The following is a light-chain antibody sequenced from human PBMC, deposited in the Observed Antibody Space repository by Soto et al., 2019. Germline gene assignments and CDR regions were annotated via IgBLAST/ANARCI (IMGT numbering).Light chain of an antibody. CDR2: GAS. CDR1: QSLSSSY. Sequence: EIMLTQSPGTLSLSPGERATLSCRASQSLSSSYLAWYQQKPGQAPRLLIYGASSRATGIPDRFSGSGSGTDFTLTISRLEPEDFAVYHCQQYDTSPLTFGQGTRLEIK. J-gene: IGKJ5*01. CDR3: QQYDTSPLT. V-gene: IGKV3-20*01.